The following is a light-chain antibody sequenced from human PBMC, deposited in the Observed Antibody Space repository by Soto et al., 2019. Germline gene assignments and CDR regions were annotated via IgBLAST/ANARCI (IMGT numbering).Light chain of an antibody. CDR3: SSYTSSITLV. CDR1: SSDVGGYNF. V-gene: IGLV2-14*01. J-gene: IGLJ3*02. CDR2: EVS. Sequence: QSVLTQPASVSGSPGQSITISCTGTSSDVGGYNFVSWYQHHPGKAPKLLIYEVSHRPSGVSNRFSGSKSGNTASLTISGLQAENEADYYYSSYTSSITLVFGGGTKVTVL.